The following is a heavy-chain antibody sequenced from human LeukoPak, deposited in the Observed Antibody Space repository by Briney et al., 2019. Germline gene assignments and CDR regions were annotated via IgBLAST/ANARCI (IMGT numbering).Heavy chain of an antibody. CDR3: ARDRAYTYGYVGY. J-gene: IGHJ4*02. CDR2: IWFDGSNK. D-gene: IGHD5-18*01. CDR1: GFTFSSYG. Sequence: TGGSLRLSCAASGFTFSSYGMHWVRQAPGKGLEWVAVIWFDGSNKLHADSVKGRFTISRDNSKNTLYLQMNSLRAEDTAVYYCARDRAYTYGYVGYWGQGTLVTVSS. V-gene: IGHV3-33*01.